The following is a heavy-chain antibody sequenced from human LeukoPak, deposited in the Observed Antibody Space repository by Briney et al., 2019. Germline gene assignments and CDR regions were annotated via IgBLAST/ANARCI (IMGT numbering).Heavy chain of an antibody. D-gene: IGHD1-1*01. CDR1: VFTFSSYA. Sequence: GGSLRLSCVASVFTFSSYAMHWVREAPGKGLECGAVISYDGSYMSYADSVKGRFTISRDNSKNTLYVQMNSLRAEDTAVYYCARGQHWRVQSHAFDIWGQGTMVTVSS. CDR3: ARGQHWRVQSHAFDI. CDR2: ISYDGSYM. J-gene: IGHJ3*02. V-gene: IGHV3-30*04.